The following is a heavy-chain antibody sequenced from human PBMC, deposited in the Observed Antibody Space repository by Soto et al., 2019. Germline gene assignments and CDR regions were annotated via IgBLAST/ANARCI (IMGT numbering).Heavy chain of an antibody. CDR3: SRDQSLGQPVAFDV. Sequence: EVQLVESGGGLVTPGGSLRVSCAASGFTFRSYSMNWVRQAPGKGLEWISTISSNSAYIYYAGSVEGRFTISRDNARNSVYLQLNSLRAEDTAIYYCSRDQSLGQPVAFDVWGQGTRVTVSS. J-gene: IGHJ3*01. CDR1: GFTFRSYS. CDR2: ISSNSAYI. V-gene: IGHV3-21*01.